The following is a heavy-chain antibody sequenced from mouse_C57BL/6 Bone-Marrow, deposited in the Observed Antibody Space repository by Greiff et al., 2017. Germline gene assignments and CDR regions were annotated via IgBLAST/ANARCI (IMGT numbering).Heavy chain of an antibody. Sequence: QFQLQQPGAELVMPGASVKLSCKASGYTFTSYWMHWVKQRPGQGLEWIGEIDPSDSYTNYNQKFKGKSTLTVDKSSSTAYMQLSSLTSEDSAVYYCARERRPSRAWFAYWGQGTLVTVSA. CDR2: IDPSDSYT. V-gene: IGHV1-69*01. CDR3: ARERRPSRAWFAY. CDR1: GYTFTSYW. J-gene: IGHJ3*01.